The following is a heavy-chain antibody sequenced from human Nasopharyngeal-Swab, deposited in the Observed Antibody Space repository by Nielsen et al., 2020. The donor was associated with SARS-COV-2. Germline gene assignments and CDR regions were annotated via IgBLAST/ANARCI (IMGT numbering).Heavy chain of an antibody. V-gene: IGHV3-74*01. J-gene: IGHJ4*02. CDR2: INSDGSTT. CDR3: ATTLRGNSDGQY. Sequence: VRRAPGKGLVWVSRINSDGSTTNYADSVKGRFTISRDNAKNTLYLQMNSLRPEDTAVYYCATTLRGNSDGQYWGQGTLVTVSS. D-gene: IGHD5-18*01.